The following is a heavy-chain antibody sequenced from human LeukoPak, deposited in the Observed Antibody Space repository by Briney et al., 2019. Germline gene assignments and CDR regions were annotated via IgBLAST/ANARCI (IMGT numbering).Heavy chain of an antibody. V-gene: IGHV3-30-3*02. CDR3: AKDRGYDSSGYYPLDAFDI. Sequence: PGKSLRLSCAASGFTFSGYPIHWVRQAPGKGLEWVAVISYDGSNKYYADSVKGRFTISRDNSKNTLYLQMNSLRAEDTAVYYCAKDRGYDSSGYYPLDAFDIWGQGTMVTVSS. CDR1: GFTFSGYP. D-gene: IGHD3-22*01. CDR2: ISYDGSNK. J-gene: IGHJ3*02.